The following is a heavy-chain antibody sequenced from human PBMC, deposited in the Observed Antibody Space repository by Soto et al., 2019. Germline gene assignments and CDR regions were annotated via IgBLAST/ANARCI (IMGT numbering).Heavy chain of an antibody. CDR2: MNPNSGNT. CDR3: ASGHCSGGSCYRYYYYYGMDV. D-gene: IGHD2-15*01. V-gene: IGHV1-8*02. Sequence: QVQLVQSGAEVKKPGASVKVSCKASGYTFTGYYMHWVRQAPGQGLEWMGWMNPNSGNTGYAQKFQGRVTMTRNTSISTAYMELSSLRSEDTAVYYCASGHCSGGSCYRYYYYYGMDVWGQGTTVTVSS. CDR1: GYTFTGYY. J-gene: IGHJ6*02.